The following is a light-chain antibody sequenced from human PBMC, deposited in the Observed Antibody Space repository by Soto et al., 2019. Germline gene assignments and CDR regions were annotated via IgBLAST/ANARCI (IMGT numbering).Light chain of an antibody. CDR3: SSYTTSSTVV. CDR2: EVT. V-gene: IGLV2-14*03. J-gene: IGLJ1*01. CDR1: SSDVGGYNF. Sequence: QSVLTQPASVFGSPGQSITISCTGTSSDVGGYNFVSWYQQLPGKAPKLMIYEVTSRPSGVSNRFSGSKSGNTASRTISGLQPEDEAEYYCSSYTTSSTVVFGTGTKVTVL.